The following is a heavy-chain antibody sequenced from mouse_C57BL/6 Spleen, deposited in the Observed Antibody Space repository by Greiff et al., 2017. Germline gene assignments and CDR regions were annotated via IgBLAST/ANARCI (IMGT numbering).Heavy chain of an antibody. CDR2: ISSGSSTI. Sequence: EVQRVESGGGLVKPGGSLKLSCAASGFTFSDYGMHWVRQAPEKGLEWVAYISSGSSTIYYADTVKGRFTISRDNAKNTLFRQMTSLRSEDTAMYYCARTTDFDVWGTGTTVTVSS. J-gene: IGHJ1*03. CDR1: GFTFSDYG. V-gene: IGHV5-17*01. CDR3: ARTTDFDV.